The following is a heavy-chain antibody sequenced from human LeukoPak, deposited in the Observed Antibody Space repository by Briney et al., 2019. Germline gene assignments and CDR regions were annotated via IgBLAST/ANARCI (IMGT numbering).Heavy chain of an antibody. CDR1: GFTVSRNY. Sequence: GGSLRLSCAVSGFTVSRNYMTWVRQAPGKGLEWVSVIYSGGTTCYTDSVKGRFTISRDNSRNTVYLQMNSLRAEDTAVYYRAREDGDPYSPFDYWGQGTLVTVSS. CDR2: IYSGGTT. D-gene: IGHD7-27*01. V-gene: IGHV3-53*01. J-gene: IGHJ4*02. CDR3: AREDGDPYSPFDY.